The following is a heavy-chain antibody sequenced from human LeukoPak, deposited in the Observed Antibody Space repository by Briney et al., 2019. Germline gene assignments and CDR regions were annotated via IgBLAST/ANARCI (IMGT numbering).Heavy chain of an antibody. D-gene: IGHD4-23*01. V-gene: IGHV1-8*01. J-gene: IGHJ5*02. CDR2: MNPNSGNT. CDR1: GYTFTTYD. Sequence: ASVKVSCKASGYTFTTYDINWVRQATGQGLEWMGWMNPNSGNTGYAQKFEGRVTMTRNTSISTAYMELSSLRSEDTAVYYCARGPNKSDGGNSGSAWFDPWGQGTLVTVSS. CDR3: ARGPNKSDGGNSGSAWFDP.